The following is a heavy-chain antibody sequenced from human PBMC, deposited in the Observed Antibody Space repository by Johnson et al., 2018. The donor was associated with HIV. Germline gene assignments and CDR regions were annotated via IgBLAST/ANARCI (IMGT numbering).Heavy chain of an antibody. CDR3: ARDARYSRSWPDAFDI. CDR2: IKQDGSEK. J-gene: IGHJ3*02. CDR1: GFTFSSYW. D-gene: IGHD6-13*01. Sequence: VQLVESGGGLVQPGGSLRLSCAASGFTFSSYWMSWVRQAPGKGLEWVANIKQDGSEKYYADFVKGRFTISRDNSKNTLYLQMNSLRPEDTAVYYCARDARYSRSWPDAFDIWGQGTMVTVSP. V-gene: IGHV3-7*01.